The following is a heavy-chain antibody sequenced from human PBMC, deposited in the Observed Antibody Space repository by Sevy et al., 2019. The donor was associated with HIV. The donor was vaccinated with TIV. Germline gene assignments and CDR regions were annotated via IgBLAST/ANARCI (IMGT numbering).Heavy chain of an antibody. CDR2: IWYDGSNK. J-gene: IGHJ3*02. CDR1: GFTFSSYG. V-gene: IGHV3-33*01. Sequence: GGSLRLSCAASGFTFSSYGMHWVRQAPGKGLEWVAVIWYDGSNKYYADSVKGRFTISRDNSKNTLYLQMNSLRAEDTAVYYCAREQYSYGQNDAFDIWGQGTMVTVSS. D-gene: IGHD5-18*01. CDR3: AREQYSYGQNDAFDI.